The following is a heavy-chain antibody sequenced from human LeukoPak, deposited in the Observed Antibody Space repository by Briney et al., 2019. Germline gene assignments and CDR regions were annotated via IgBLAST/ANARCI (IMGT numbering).Heavy chain of an antibody. Sequence: SETLSLTCTVSGGSISSYYWSWIRQPPGKGLEWIGYIYYSGSTNYNPSLKSRVTISVDTSKNQFSLKLSSVTAADTAVYYCARVYDYDNDAFDIWGQGTMVTVSS. V-gene: IGHV4-59*12. CDR3: ARVYDYDNDAFDI. CDR1: GGSISSYY. CDR2: IYYSGST. D-gene: IGHD3-16*01. J-gene: IGHJ3*02.